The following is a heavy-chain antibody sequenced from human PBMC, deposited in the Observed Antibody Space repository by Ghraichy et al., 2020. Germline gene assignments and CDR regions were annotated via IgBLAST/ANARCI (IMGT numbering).Heavy chain of an antibody. CDR3: AREPAFPNPGGDAFDI. V-gene: IGHV3-53*01. CDR1: GFTVSSNY. D-gene: IGHD2/OR15-2a*01. CDR2: IYSGGST. J-gene: IGHJ3*02. Sequence: GGSLRLSCAASGFTVSSNYMSWVRQAPGKGLEWVSVIYSGGSTYYADSVKGRFTISRDNSKNTLYLQMNSLRAEDTAVYYCAREPAFPNPGGDAFDIWGQGTMVTVSS.